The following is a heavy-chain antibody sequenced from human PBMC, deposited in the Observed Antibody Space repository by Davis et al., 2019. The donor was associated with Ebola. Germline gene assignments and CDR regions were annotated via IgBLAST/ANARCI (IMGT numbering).Heavy chain of an antibody. D-gene: IGHD3-10*01. CDR2: ISGSGGST. Sequence: GGSLRLSCAASGFTFSSYAMSWVRQAPGKGLEWVSAISGSGGSTYYADSVKGRFTIPRDNAKNSLYLQMNSLRAEDTAVYYCARDQGPPGSIGFGELLSPLYYYGMDVWGKGTTVTVSS. J-gene: IGHJ6*04. V-gene: IGHV3-23*01. CDR1: GFTFSSYA. CDR3: ARDQGPPGSIGFGELLSPLYYYGMDV.